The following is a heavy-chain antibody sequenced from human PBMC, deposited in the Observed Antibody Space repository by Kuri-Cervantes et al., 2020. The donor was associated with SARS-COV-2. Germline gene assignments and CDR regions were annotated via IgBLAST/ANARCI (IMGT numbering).Heavy chain of an antibody. D-gene: IGHD2-15*01. V-gene: IGHV3-48*01. Sequence: GGSLRLSCAASGFTFSSYSMNWVRQAPGKGLEWISYISSTSSNIYYADSIKGRFTISRDNAKNSLYLQMNSLRAEDTAVYYCATRGWYYAFDIWGQGTMVTVSS. CDR1: GFTFSSYS. CDR3: ATRGWYYAFDI. J-gene: IGHJ3*02. CDR2: ISSTSSNI.